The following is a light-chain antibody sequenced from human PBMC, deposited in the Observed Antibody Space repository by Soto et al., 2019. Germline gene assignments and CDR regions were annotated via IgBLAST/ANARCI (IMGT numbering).Light chain of an antibody. Sequence: DLQMTQSPSSLSASVGDRVTITCRASQDISNYLAWYQQKPGKIPEVLIYSASTLQSGVPSRFSGSGSGTDFTLTISSLQPEDVATYYCQKYNRAPLTFGGGTKVEIK. CDR3: QKYNRAPLT. CDR1: QDISNY. J-gene: IGKJ4*01. CDR2: SAS. V-gene: IGKV1-27*01.